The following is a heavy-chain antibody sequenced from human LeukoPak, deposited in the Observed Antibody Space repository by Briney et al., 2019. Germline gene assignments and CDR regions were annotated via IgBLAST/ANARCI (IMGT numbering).Heavy chain of an antibody. J-gene: IGHJ4*02. Sequence: SETLSLTCTVSGGSINNYYWSWIRQPPGKGLEWIGYIYYSGSTNYNPSLKSRVTISVDTSKNQFSLKLSSVTAADTAVYYCARESDDILTGFDYWGQGTLVTVSS. CDR3: ARESDDILTGFDY. CDR2: IYYSGST. V-gene: IGHV4-59*01. CDR1: GGSINNYY. D-gene: IGHD3-9*01.